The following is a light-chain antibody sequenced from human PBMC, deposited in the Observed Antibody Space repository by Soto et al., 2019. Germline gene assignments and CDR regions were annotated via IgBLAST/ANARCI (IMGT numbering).Light chain of an antibody. Sequence: QSVLTQPASVSGSPGQSITITCTGTSSDVGADKYVSWYQQHPGKAPQLMIYEVTNRPSGVSNRFSGSKSGNTASLTISGLQAEDEGDYYCSSYASNTHVFGTGTKLTVL. CDR3: SSYASNTHV. CDR1: SSDVGADKY. J-gene: IGLJ1*01. CDR2: EVT. V-gene: IGLV2-14*01.